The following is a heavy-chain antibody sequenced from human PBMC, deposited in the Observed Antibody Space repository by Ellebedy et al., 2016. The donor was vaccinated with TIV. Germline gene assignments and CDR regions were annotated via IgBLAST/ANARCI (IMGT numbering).Heavy chain of an antibody. CDR1: GFTFSDYY. D-gene: IGHD3-10*01. J-gene: IGHJ6*02. V-gene: IGHV3-11*01. CDR3: ARDGSAVGYNYYYGMDV. Sequence: GESLKISCAASGFTFSDYYMSWIRQAPGKGLEWVSCISNSGSTIYYADSVKGRFTISRDNAKNSLYLQMNSLRAEDTAVYYCARDGSAVGYNYYYGMDVWGQGTTVTVSS. CDR2: ISNSGSTI.